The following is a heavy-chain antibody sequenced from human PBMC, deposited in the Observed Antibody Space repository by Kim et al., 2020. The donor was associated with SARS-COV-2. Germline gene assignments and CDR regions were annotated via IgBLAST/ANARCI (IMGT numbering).Heavy chain of an antibody. CDR2: ISSSSSYT. CDR1: GFTFSDYY. V-gene: IGHV3-11*03. D-gene: IGHD3-22*01. CDR3: ARFYYYDSSGYYQSLYNWFDP. J-gene: IGHJ5*02. Sequence: GGSLRLSCAASGFTFSDYYMSWIRQAPGKGLEWVSYISSSSSYTNYADSVKGRFTISRDNAKNSLYLQMNSLRAEDTAVYYCARFYYYDSSGYYQSLYNWFDPWGQGTLVTVSS.